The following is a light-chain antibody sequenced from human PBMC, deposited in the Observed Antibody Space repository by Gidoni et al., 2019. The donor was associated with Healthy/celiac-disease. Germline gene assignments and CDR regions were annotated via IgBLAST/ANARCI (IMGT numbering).Light chain of an antibody. V-gene: IGKV3-20*01. Sequence: EIVLPQSPGTLSLSPGERATLSCRASQSVSSSYLAWYQQKPGQAPRLLIYGASSRATGIPDRFSGSGSGTDFTLTISRLEPEDFAVYYCQQYGSSPPTFGRGTKVEIK. CDR2: GAS. J-gene: IGKJ1*01. CDR3: QQYGSSPPT. CDR1: QSVSSSY.